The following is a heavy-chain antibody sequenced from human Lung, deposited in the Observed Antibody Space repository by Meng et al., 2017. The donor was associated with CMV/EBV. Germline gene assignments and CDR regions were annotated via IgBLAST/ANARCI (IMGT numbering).Heavy chain of an antibody. J-gene: IGHJ4*02. CDR1: GFSFKDYS. Sequence: GGSLRLXCAASGFSFKDYSINWVRQAPGRGLEWVSSISSSSTYIYYADSVKGRFTISRDNAKNSLYLQLNSLRAEDTAVYYCVFIGSHDYYFDSWGQGTLVTVSS. CDR3: VFIGSHDYYFDS. CDR2: ISSSSTYI. V-gene: IGHV3-21*01. D-gene: IGHD1-1*01.